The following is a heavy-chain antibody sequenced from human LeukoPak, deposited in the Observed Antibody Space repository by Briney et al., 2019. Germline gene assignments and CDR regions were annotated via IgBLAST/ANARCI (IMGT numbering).Heavy chain of an antibody. V-gene: IGHV4-59*08. CDR3: ARHGRKDGRFTY. Sequence: SETVTLTCVVSGGSISTYYWSWIRQPPGKGLEWIGYLYSSGSTNYNPSLKSRVSISEDTSKNQVSLNLNSVTAADTAVYYCARHGRKDGRFTYWGQGALVTLSS. CDR1: GGSISTYY. J-gene: IGHJ4*02. D-gene: IGHD5-24*01. CDR2: LYSSGST.